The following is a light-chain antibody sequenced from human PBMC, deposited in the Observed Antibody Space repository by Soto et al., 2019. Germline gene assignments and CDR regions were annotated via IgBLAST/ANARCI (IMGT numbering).Light chain of an antibody. CDR2: EGN. Sequence: QSALTQPASVSGSPGQSITISCTGTSSDVGSYNLVSWYQQPPGKAPKLMIYEGNKRPSGVSNRFSGSKSGNTASLTISGLQADDEADYYCCSFAGSPYVFGTGTQLTVL. CDR3: CSFAGSPYV. J-gene: IGLJ1*01. CDR1: SSDVGSYNL. V-gene: IGLV2-23*01.